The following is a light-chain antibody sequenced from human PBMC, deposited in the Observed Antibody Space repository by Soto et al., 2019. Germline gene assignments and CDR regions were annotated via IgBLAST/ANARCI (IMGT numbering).Light chain of an antibody. CDR1: SSNIGNNY. V-gene: IGLV1-47*01. J-gene: IGLJ2*01. CDR3: AAWDDSLSGVV. Sequence: QSVLTQSPSASGTPGQRVTISCSGTSSNIGNNYVCWYQHLPGTAPKLLIYRNNQRPSGVPDRFSGSKSGTSASLAISGLRSDDEADYYCAAWDDSLSGVVFGGGTKLTVL. CDR2: RNN.